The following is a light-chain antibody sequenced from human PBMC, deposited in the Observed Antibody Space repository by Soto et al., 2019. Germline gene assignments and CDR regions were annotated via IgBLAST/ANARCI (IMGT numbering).Light chain of an antibody. Sequence: DIQLTHSPSFLSASVGDRVTITCRASQGISSYLAWYQQKPGKAPKLLIYAVSTLQRGVASRLSGRGSGTEFTLPIRSLQPEDFATYYCQQLDSDPVTFGPGTKVAIK. V-gene: IGKV1-9*01. CDR2: AVS. CDR1: QGISSY. J-gene: IGKJ3*01. CDR3: QQLDSDPVT.